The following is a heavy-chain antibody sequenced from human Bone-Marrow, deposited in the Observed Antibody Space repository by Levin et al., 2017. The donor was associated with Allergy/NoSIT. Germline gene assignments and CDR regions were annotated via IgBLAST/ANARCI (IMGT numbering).Heavy chain of an antibody. Sequence: SETLSLTCTVSGGSITSGVYYWSWIRKPAGKGLEWIGRVYSSGSTHYNTALKGRVTMSLDRSENQLSLRLTSVTAADTGVYYCAGSMAADFDASDMWGQGTMVTVSS. D-gene: IGHD6-13*01. V-gene: IGHV4-61*02. CDR2: VYSSGST. CDR1: GGSITSGVYY. J-gene: IGHJ3*02. CDR3: AGSMAADFDASDM.